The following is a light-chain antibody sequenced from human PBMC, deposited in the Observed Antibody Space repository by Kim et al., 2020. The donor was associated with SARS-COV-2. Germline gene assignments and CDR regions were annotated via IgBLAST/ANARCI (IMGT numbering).Light chain of an antibody. CDR1: RSNIGAGYD. Sequence: RVTISCTESRSNIGAGYDVRWSQQLPGRAPKHLIFAGTRRPSGVPDRLSGSKSGTSASLAITGLQAEGGADYYCQSYDSRLSGWVFGGGTQLTVL. J-gene: IGLJ3*02. V-gene: IGLV1-40*01. CDR3: QSYDSRLSGWV. CDR2: AGT.